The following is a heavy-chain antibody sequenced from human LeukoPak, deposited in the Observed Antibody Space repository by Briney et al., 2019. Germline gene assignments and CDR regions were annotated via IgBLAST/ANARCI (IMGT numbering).Heavy chain of an antibody. CDR2: IYYSGST. V-gene: IGHV4-59*08. CDR1: GGSISSYY. J-gene: IGHJ4*02. D-gene: IGHD6-19*01. Sequence: PSETLSLTCTVSGGSISSYYWSWIRQPPGKGLEWIGHIYYSGSTNYNPSLKSRVTISVDTSKNQFSLKLSSVTAADTAVYYCARRRRSSGWVDYWGQGTLVTVSS. CDR3: ARRRRSSGWVDY.